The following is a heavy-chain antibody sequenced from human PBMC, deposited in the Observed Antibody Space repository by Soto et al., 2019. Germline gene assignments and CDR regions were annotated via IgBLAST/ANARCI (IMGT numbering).Heavy chain of an antibody. D-gene: IGHD3-10*01. CDR1: GFTFSSYA. CDR3: ASGRKWFGEFDI. CDR2: ISYDGSNK. J-gene: IGHJ3*02. Sequence: GGSLRLSCAASGFTFSSYAMHWVRQAPGKGLEWVAVISYDGSNKYYADSVKGRFTISRDNSKNTLYLQMNSLRAEDTAVYYCASGRKWFGEFDIWGQGTMVTVSS. V-gene: IGHV3-30-3*01.